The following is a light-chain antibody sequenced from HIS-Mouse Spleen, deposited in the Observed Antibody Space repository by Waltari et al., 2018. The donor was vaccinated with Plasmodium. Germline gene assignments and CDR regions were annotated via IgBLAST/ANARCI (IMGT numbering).Light chain of an antibody. CDR3: CSYAGSYTYV. CDR1: SSDVGGYNY. J-gene: IGLJ1*01. CDR2: DVS. Sequence: QSALTQPRSVSGSPGQSVTISCTGTSSDVGGYNYVSWYQQHPGKAPKLMIYDVSKRPSGVLDPFSCSKSGNTASLTISGLQAEYEADYYCCSYAGSYTYVFGTGTKVTVL. V-gene: IGLV2-11*01.